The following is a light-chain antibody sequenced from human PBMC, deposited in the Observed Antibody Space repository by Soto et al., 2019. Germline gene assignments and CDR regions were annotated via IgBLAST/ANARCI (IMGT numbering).Light chain of an antibody. Sequence: SYELTQPPSVSVAPGKTASISCGGNNIGSKGVHWYQQKPGQAPVLVIYSDTDLPPVIPERFSGSNSANLATLTISSVEAGDEPDSYCLVWDGGSAHVVFGGGTQVTVL. CDR1: NIGSKG. J-gene: IGLJ2*01. CDR2: SDT. V-gene: IGLV3-21*04. CDR3: LVWDGGSAHVV.